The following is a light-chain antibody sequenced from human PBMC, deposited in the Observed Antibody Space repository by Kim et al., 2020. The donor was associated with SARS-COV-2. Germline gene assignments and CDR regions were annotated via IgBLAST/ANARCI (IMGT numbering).Light chain of an antibody. CDR2: ANN. J-gene: IGLJ3*02. CDR3: QSYDSTNVV. V-gene: IGLV6-57*03. CDR1: SGTIASKY. Sequence: GNAVTISCSLSSGTIASKYVQWYQQRPGSAPTTVIQANNQRPSGVPDRFSGSIDSSSNSASLTISGLRTEDEADYYCQSYDSTNVVFGGGTQLTVL.